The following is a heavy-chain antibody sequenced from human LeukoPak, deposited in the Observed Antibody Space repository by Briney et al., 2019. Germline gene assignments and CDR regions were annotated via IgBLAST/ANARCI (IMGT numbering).Heavy chain of an antibody. J-gene: IGHJ4*02. D-gene: IGHD3-16*01. CDR1: GASIAISNW. CDR2: ISHSGST. Sequence: SETLSLTCAVSGASIAISNWWTWVRQPPEKGLEWIGEISHSGSTAYNPSLKSRVTVSIDKSKNQLSLILTSVTAADTAMYYCAQVWGYWGQGTLVTVSS. CDR3: AQVWGY. V-gene: IGHV4-4*02.